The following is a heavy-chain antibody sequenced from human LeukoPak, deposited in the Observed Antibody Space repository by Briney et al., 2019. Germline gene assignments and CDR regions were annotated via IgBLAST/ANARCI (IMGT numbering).Heavy chain of an antibody. CDR2: IYSGGST. CDR1: GFTVSTNY. Sequence: GGSLRLSCAASGFTVSTNYMSWVRQAPGKGLEGVSVIYSGGSTYYADSVKGRFTISRDNSKNTLYLQMNSLRAEDTAVYYCASSVWFGGGFDYWGQGTLVTVSS. V-gene: IGHV3-53*01. J-gene: IGHJ4*02. CDR3: ASSVWFGGGFDY. D-gene: IGHD3-10*01.